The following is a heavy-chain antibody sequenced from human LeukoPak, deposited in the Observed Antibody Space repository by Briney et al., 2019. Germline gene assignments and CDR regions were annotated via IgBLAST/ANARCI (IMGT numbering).Heavy chain of an antibody. V-gene: IGHV3-23*01. J-gene: IGHJ3*01. Sequence: PGGSLRLSCAASGFTFSRYAMSWVRQAPGKGLEWVSAISSSGGTTYYSDSVRGRFIMSRDNSKDTLYLQMNRLTAVDTATYYCAKIAVSPGLIVRGYLFDDALDVWGQGTLLTVST. CDR1: GFTFSRYA. CDR3: AKIAVSPGLIVRGYLFDDALDV. D-gene: IGHD3-10*01. CDR2: ISSSGGTT.